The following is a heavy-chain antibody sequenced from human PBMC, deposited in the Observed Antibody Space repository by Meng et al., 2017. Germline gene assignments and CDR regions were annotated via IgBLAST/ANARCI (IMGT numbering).Heavy chain of an antibody. CDR2: INHSGST. Sequence: SQTLSLTCAVYGGSFSGYYWSWIRQPPGKGLEWIGEINHSGSTNYNPSLKSRVTISVDTSKNQFSLKLSSVTAADTAVYYCARDGYHYDSSGYYPPPVDAFDIWGQGTMVTVSS. J-gene: IGHJ3*02. CDR3: ARDGYHYDSSGYYPPPVDAFDI. CDR1: GGSFSGYY. V-gene: IGHV4-34*01. D-gene: IGHD3-22*01.